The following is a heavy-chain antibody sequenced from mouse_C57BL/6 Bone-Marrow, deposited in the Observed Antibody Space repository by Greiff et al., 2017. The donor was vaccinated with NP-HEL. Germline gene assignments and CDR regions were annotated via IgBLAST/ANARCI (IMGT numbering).Heavy chain of an antibody. V-gene: IGHV12-3*01. CDR1: GFPITSGYY. CDR3: AGDRGTGAMDY. CDR2: ITHSGET. J-gene: IGHJ4*01. Sequence: VKLMESGPGLVKPSQSLFLTCSITGFPITSGYYWIWLRQSPRKPLEWMGYITHSGETFYNPSLQSPVSITRETAKNQFFLQLKSVTTEDTDMYYCAGDRGTGAMDYWGQGTSVTVSS. D-gene: IGHD3-1*01.